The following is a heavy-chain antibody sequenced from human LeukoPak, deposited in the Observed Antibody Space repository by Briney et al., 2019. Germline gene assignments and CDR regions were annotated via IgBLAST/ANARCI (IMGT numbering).Heavy chain of an antibody. V-gene: IGHV4-59*01. D-gene: IGHD3-10*01. CDR2: IYYSGST. CDR1: GGSISSYY. CDR3: AREGGYGELSQGYNWFDP. J-gene: IGHJ5*02. Sequence: SETLSLTCTVSGGSISSYYWSWIRQPPGKGLEWIRYIYYSGSTNYNPSLKSRVTISVDTSKNQFSLKLSSVTAADTAVYYCAREGGYGELSQGYNWFDPWGQGTLVTVSS.